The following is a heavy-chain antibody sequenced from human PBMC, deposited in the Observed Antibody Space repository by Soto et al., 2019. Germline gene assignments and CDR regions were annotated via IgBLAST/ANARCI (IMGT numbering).Heavy chain of an antibody. CDR1: GFTFSSYA. CDR2: ISYDGSNK. CDR3: AREGDSETELLLDY. Sequence: QVQLVESGGGVVQPGRSLRLSCAASGFTFSSYAMHWVRQAPGKGLEWVAVISYDGSNKYYADSVKGRFTISRDNSKNTLYLQMNSLRAEDTAVYYCAREGDSETELLLDYWGQGTLVTVSS. V-gene: IGHV3-30-3*01. D-gene: IGHD1-7*01. J-gene: IGHJ4*02.